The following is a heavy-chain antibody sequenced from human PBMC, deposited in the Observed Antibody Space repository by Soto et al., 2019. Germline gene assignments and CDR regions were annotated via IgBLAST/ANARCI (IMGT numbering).Heavy chain of an antibody. V-gene: IGHV4-59*01. CDR3: ARVGDSSGYYYPRAFDY. Sequence: SETLSLTCTASGGSISSYYWSWIRQPPGKGLEWIGYIYYSGSTNYNPSLKSRVTISVDTSKNQFSLKLSSVTAADTAVYYCARVGDSSGYYYPRAFDYWGQGTLVTVSS. D-gene: IGHD3-22*01. J-gene: IGHJ4*02. CDR2: IYYSGST. CDR1: GGSISSYY.